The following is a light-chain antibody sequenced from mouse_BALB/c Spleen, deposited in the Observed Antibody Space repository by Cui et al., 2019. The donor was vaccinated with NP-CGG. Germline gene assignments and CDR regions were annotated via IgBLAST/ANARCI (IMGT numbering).Light chain of an antibody. J-gene: IGLJ1*01. CDR1: TGAVTTSNY. CDR2: GTN. V-gene: IGLV1*01. Sequence: QAVVTQESALTTSPGETVTLTCRSSTGAVTTSNYANWVQEKPDHLFTGLIGGTNNRAPGVPARFSGSLIGDKAALTITGARTEDEAIYFCALWYSNHWVFGGGTKTD. CDR3: ALWYSNHWV.